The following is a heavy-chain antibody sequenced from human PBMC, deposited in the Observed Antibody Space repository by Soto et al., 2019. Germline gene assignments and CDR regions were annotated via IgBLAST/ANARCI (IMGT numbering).Heavy chain of an antibody. CDR1: GGSISSGDYY. D-gene: IGHD2-15*01. V-gene: IGHV4-30-4*01. CDR2: IYYSGST. CDR3: ARVEYWWERGIDY. J-gene: IGHJ4*02. Sequence: SETLSLTCTVSGGSISSGDYYWSWIRQPPGKGLEWIGYIYYSGSTYYNPSLKSRVTISVDTSKNQFSLKLSSVTAADTAVYYCARVEYWWERGIDYWGQGTLVTVS.